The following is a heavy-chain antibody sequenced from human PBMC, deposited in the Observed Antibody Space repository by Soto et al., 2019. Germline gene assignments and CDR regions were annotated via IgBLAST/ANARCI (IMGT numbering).Heavy chain of an antibody. J-gene: IGHJ6*02. Sequence: PGGSLRLSCAASGFTFSSYWMHWVRQAPGKGLVWVSRINSDGSSTSYADSVKGRFTISRDNAKNTLYLQMNSLRAEDTAVYYCARDGRYCSGGGCYYYGMDVWGQGTTVTVSS. CDR2: INSDGSST. D-gene: IGHD2-15*01. CDR1: GFTFSSYW. V-gene: IGHV3-74*01. CDR3: ARDGRYCSGGGCYYYGMDV.